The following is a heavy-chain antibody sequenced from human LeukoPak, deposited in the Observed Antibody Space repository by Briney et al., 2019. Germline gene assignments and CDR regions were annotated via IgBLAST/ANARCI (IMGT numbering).Heavy chain of an antibody. CDR2: ITSGGGFK. CDR3: ARVRPGSSGSYYRTS. J-gene: IGHJ4*02. Sequence: GGSLRLSCVGAGFPFSDFHMSWIRQAPGKGLEWVSYITSGGGFKYYADSVKGRFSISRDDSKNSVFLQMNCLRVEDTAVYYCARVRPGSSGSYYRTSWGQGTLVTVSS. CDR1: GFPFSDFH. D-gene: IGHD3-22*01. V-gene: IGHV3-11*04.